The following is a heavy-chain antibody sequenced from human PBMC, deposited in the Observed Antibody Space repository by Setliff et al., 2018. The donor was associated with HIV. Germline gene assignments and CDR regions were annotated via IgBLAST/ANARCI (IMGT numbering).Heavy chain of an antibody. CDR3: ARDTGVNVAPDGRGYHTFDF. Sequence: SETLSLTCSVSGSSISSNSYWWAWIRQPPGKGLEYIGTIYHRGGTFNNPSLKRRVVMSVDTSKNQFYLKLTSVTAADTATYYCARDTGVNVAPDGRGYHTFDFWGRGTMVTVTS. V-gene: IGHV4-38-2*02. CDR2: IYHRGGT. D-gene: IGHD2-8*02. CDR1: GSSISSNSY. J-gene: IGHJ3*01.